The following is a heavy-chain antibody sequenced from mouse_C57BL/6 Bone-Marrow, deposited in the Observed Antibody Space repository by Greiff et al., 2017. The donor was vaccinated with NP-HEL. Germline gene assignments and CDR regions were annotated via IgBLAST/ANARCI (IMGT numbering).Heavy chain of an antibody. CDR3: AREVTADYYAMDY. J-gene: IGHJ4*01. CDR2: IYPGDGDT. Sequence: QVQLKQSGAELVKPGASVKISCKASGYAFSSYWMNWVKQRPGKGLEWIGQIYPGDGDTNYNGKFKGKATLTADKSSSTAYMQLSSLTSEDSAVYFCAREVTADYYAMDYWGQGTSVTVSS. CDR1: GYAFSSYW. D-gene: IGHD2-2*01. V-gene: IGHV1-80*01.